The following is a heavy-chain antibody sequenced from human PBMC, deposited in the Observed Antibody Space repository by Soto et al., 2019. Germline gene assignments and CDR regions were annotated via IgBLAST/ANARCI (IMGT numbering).Heavy chain of an antibody. CDR1: GDSISSGGSY. D-gene: IGHD2-2*01. J-gene: IGHJ5*02. Sequence: QVQLQESGPGLVKPSQTLSLTCTVSGDSISSGGSYWTWIRQHPGKGLEWIGYIYNSGSTYYNPCRKSQFTILVDTSKNQFSLKLSSVTAADTAVYYCARGYCSSNRCHNWFDPWGQGTLVTVSS. CDR3: ARGYCSSNRCHNWFDP. CDR2: IYNSGST. V-gene: IGHV4-31*01.